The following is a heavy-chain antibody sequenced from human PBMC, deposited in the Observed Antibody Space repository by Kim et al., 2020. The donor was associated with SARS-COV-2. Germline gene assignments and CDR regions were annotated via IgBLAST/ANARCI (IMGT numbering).Heavy chain of an antibody. CDR3: ARDRGVRGVIGWFDP. D-gene: IGHD3-10*01. V-gene: IGHV3-21*01. Sequence: DSVKGRFTISRDNAKNSLYLQMNSLRAEDTAVYYCARDRGVRGVIGWFDPWGQGTLVTVSS. J-gene: IGHJ5*02.